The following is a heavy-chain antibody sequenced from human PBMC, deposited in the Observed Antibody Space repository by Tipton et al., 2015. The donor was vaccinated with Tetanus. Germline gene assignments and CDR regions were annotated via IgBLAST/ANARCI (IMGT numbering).Heavy chain of an antibody. V-gene: IGHV4-30-2*02. CDR2: IYQTGST. Sequence: LRLSCNVTGALLTTGGYSWGWIRQPPGQGLEWIGYIYQTGSTYFNPSLKSRVTVSADPSQNQFSLKLSSVTAADTAVYYCARIHDFLSGHFDFWGQGTLVTVSS. D-gene: IGHD3-3*01. CDR3: ARIHDFLSGHFDF. CDR1: GALLTTGGYS. J-gene: IGHJ4*02.